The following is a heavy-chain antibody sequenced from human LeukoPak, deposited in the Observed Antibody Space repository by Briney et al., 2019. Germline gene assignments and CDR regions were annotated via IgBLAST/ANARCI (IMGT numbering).Heavy chain of an antibody. V-gene: IGHV3-9*01. CDR2: ISWNSGSI. Sequence: GRSLRLSCAASGFTFDDYAMHWVRQAPGKGLEWVSGISWNSGSIGYADSVKGRFTISRDNAKNSLYLQMNSLRAEDTALYYCAKDRSSSWYGDYFDCWGQGTLVTVSS. CDR3: AKDRSSSWYGDYFDC. J-gene: IGHJ4*02. CDR1: GFTFDDYA. D-gene: IGHD6-13*01.